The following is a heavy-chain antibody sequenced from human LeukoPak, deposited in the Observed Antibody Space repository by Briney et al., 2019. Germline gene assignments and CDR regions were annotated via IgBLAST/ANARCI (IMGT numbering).Heavy chain of an antibody. J-gene: IGHJ3*02. CDR3: ARGMSSGRYAVDI. D-gene: IGHD6-19*01. Sequence: GGSLRLSCAASGFTFSTYTMDWVRQAPGKGLEWVAIISFDRSNKYYADSVKGRFIVSRDNSKNTLYLQMNSLRAEDTAVYYCARGMSSGRYAVDIWGQGTMVTVSS. CDR1: GFTFSTYT. V-gene: IGHV3-30*04. CDR2: ISFDRSNK.